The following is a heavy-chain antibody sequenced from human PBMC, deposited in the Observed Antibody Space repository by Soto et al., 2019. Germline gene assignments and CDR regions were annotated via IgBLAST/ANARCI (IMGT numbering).Heavy chain of an antibody. J-gene: IGHJ4*02. V-gene: IGHV3-30*03. CDR1: GFTFSNYG. D-gene: IGHD5-12*01. Sequence: GGSLRLSCAASGFTFSNYGMHWVRQAPGKGLEWVTFISYDGSNEYYADSVKGRFTISRDNSKNTLYLQMNSLRAEDTAVYYCARGRRWLQTEYYFDYWGQGTLVTVSS. CDR2: ISYDGSNE. CDR3: ARGRRWLQTEYYFDY.